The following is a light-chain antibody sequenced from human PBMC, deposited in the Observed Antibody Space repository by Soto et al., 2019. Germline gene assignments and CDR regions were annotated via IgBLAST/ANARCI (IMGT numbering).Light chain of an antibody. CDR3: SSYTSSSNPYA. J-gene: IGLJ1*01. Sequence: QSVLTQPASVSGSPGQSITISCTGTSSDVGGYNYVSWYQQHPGKAPKLMIYDVSNRPSGVSNRFSGSKSGNTASLTISGLQAEDEADYYCSSYTSSSNPYACGTGTRSPS. V-gene: IGLV2-14*01. CDR1: SSDVGGYNY. CDR2: DVS.